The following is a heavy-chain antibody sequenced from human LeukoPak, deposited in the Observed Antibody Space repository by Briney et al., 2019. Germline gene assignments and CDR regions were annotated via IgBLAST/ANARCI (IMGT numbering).Heavy chain of an antibody. CDR3: ARDRYDILTGWALHGMDV. J-gene: IGHJ6*04. D-gene: IGHD3-9*01. CDR2: IYHSGST. CDR1: GGSISSSNW. V-gene: IGHV4-4*02. Sequence: PSGTLSLTCAVSGGSISSSNWWSWVRQPPGTGLEWIGEIYHSGSTNYNPSLKSRVTISVDKSKNQFSLKLSSVTAADTAVYYCARDRYDILTGWALHGMDVWGKGTTVTVSS.